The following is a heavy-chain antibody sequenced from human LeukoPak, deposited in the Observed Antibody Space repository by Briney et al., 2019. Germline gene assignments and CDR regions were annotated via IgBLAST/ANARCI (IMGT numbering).Heavy chain of an antibody. D-gene: IGHD5-18*01. CDR3: SRGPIQLWLHNAMDV. J-gene: IGHJ6*02. V-gene: IGHV3-49*04. CDR1: GFTFGDHA. Sequence: GGSLRLSCTASGFTFGDHAMSWVRQAPGKGLEWVGFIRSKAYGGTTEYAAPVKGRFTISRDDSKSIAYLQMNSLKTEDTAVYYCSRGPIQLWLHNAMDVWGQGTTVTVSS. CDR2: IRSKAYGGTT.